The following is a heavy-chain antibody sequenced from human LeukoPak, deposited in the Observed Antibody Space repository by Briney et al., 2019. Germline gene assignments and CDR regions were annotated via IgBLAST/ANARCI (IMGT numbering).Heavy chain of an antibody. CDR3: ARGGSRYQLLNWFDP. J-gene: IGHJ5*02. CDR1: GYSISSGYY. D-gene: IGHD2-2*01. Sequence: SETLSLTCTVSGYSISSGYYWAWIRQNPGKGLEWIGSIYHTSSTYRNPSLRSRVTISVDTSKNQFSLNLTSLTAADTAVYYCARGGSRYQLLNWFDPWGQGTLVTVSS. V-gene: IGHV4-38-2*02. CDR2: IYHTSST.